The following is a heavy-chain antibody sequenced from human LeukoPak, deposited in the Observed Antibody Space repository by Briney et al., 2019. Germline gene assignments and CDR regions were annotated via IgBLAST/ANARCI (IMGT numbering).Heavy chain of an antibody. CDR1: GGSISSYYW. CDR3: ARIMGLRDGYNYDY. J-gene: IGHJ4*02. V-gene: IGHV2-70*11. D-gene: IGHD5-24*01. CDR2: IDWDDDK. Sequence: TLSLTCTVSGGSISSYYWSWIRQPPGKALEWLARIDWDDDKYYSTSLKTRLTISKDTSKNQVVLTMTNMDPVDTATYYCARIMGLRDGYNYDYWGQGTLVTVSS.